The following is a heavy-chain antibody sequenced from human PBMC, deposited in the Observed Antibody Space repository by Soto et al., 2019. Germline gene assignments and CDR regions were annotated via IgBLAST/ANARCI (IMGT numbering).Heavy chain of an antibody. CDR2: ISYDGSNK. Sequence: GGSLRLSCAASGFTFSSYGMHWVRQAPGKGLEWVAVISYDGSNKYYADSVKGRFTISGDNSKNTLYLQMNSLRAEDTAVYYCVKGQWLVPEWFDPWGQGTLVTVSS. D-gene: IGHD6-19*01. J-gene: IGHJ5*02. CDR1: GFTFSSYG. V-gene: IGHV3-30*18. CDR3: VKGQWLVPEWFDP.